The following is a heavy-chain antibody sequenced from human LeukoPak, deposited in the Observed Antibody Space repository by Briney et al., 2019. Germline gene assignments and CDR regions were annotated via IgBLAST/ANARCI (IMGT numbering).Heavy chain of an antibody. D-gene: IGHD3-10*01. CDR1: GFTFSRYA. CDR3: AKGREKGDDY. Sequence: GGSLRLSCAASGFTFSRYAMSWVRQAPGKGLEWVSSIGGSGDDTYDADSVKGRFTISRDNSKNTLYLQMNSLRAEDTAVYYCAKGREKGDDYWGQGTLVTVSS. V-gene: IGHV3-23*01. J-gene: IGHJ4*02. CDR2: IGGSGDDT.